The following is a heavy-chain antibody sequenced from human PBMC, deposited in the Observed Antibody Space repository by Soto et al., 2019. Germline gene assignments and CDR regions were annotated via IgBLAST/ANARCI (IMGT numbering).Heavy chain of an antibody. D-gene: IGHD2-2*01. Sequence: PGGSLRLSCAASGLTFSIAWMNWVRQAPGKGLEWVGRIKSNSDGATTDYAAPVKGRFTISRDDSKNTLYLQMNSLKTEDTAVYYCIRERDCSSTSCLDYYYYGMDVWGQGTTFTVSS. CDR2: IKSNSDGATT. CDR3: IRERDCSSTSCLDYYYYGMDV. V-gene: IGHV3-15*07. J-gene: IGHJ6*02. CDR1: GLTFSIAW.